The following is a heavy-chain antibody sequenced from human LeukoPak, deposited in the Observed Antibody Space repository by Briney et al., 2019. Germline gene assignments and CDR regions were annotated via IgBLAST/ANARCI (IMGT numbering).Heavy chain of an antibody. Sequence: PSETLSPTCSVSGYSISSGYYWGWIRQPPGKGLEWIGNIFHTGSTYCNPSVKSRVTISVDTSKNQFSLKLNSVTAADTAVYYCARGDSGPDNWGQGTLVTVSS. CDR1: GYSISSGYY. V-gene: IGHV4-38-2*02. CDR3: ARGDSGPDN. CDR2: IFHTGST. D-gene: IGHD5-12*01. J-gene: IGHJ4*02.